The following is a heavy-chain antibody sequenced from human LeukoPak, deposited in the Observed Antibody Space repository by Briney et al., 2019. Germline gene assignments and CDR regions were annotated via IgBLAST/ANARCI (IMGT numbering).Heavy chain of an antibody. Sequence: GGSLRLSCAASGFTVSSNYMTWVRQAPGKGLEWVSVIYSGGTTYYADSVKGRFTISRDNSKNTPYLQMNSLRAEDTAVYYCARVMDYGLYYFDYWGQGTLVTVSS. CDR3: ARVMDYGLYYFDY. D-gene: IGHD4-17*01. V-gene: IGHV3-53*01. J-gene: IGHJ4*02. CDR2: IYSGGTT. CDR1: GFTVSSNY.